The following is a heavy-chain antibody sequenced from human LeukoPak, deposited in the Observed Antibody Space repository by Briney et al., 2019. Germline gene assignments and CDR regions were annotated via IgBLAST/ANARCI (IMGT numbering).Heavy chain of an antibody. CDR1: GFTFSSYA. D-gene: IGHD1-1*01. CDR3: ARSGDWSDSQPFDY. V-gene: IGHV3-30*04. J-gene: IGHJ4*02. Sequence: PGGSLRLSCAASGFTFSSYAIHWVRQAPGKGLEWVAIISYDGGKKYHADSVKGRFTVSRDNSKNTVYLQMNSLRAEDMAVYYCARSGDWSDSQPFDYWGQGTLVTVSS. CDR2: ISYDGGKK.